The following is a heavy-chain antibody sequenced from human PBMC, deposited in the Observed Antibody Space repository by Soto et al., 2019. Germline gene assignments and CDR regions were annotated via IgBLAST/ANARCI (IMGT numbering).Heavy chain of an antibody. Sequence: GGSLRLSCAASGFTFSSYAMHWVRQAPGKGLEWVALISHDGRNKYYADSVKVRFTISRDTSKNTLYLQMNSLRDEDTAVYYCAKDHRTTVTTRGVWYFDYWGQGTLVTVSS. CDR1: GFTFSSYA. J-gene: IGHJ4*02. CDR3: AKDHRTTVTTRGVWYFDY. CDR2: ISHDGRNK. V-gene: IGHV3-30*04. D-gene: IGHD4-17*01.